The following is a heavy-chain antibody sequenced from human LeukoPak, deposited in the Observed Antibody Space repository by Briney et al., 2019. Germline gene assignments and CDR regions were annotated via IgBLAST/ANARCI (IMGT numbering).Heavy chain of an antibody. CDR1: GDSMSAYY. CDR2: ISYSGTT. V-gene: IGHV4-59*01. CDR3: ARGGASSRPFVY. Sequence: PSETLSLTCTVSGDSMSAYYWSWIRQPPGKGLEWIAFISYSGTTNYNPSLKSRVTISVDTSKDQFSLKLSSVTAADTAVYYCARGGASSRPFVYWGQGTLLTVSS. D-gene: IGHD2-2*01. J-gene: IGHJ4*02.